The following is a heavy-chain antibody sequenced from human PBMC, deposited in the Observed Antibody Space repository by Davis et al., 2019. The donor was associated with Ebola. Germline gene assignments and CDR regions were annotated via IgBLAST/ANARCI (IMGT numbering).Heavy chain of an antibody. Sequence: PSETLSLTCDISGESVSTETSSWHWIRQSPSRGLEWLGRTYYRSNFYNDYAESVQGRITVRPDTSKNQFSLQLNSVTPEDTAFYFCARERRTDTPLRSFDIWGQGTMVTVSS. J-gene: IGHJ3*02. V-gene: IGHV6-1*01. D-gene: IGHD2-8*02. CDR3: ARERRTDTPLRSFDI. CDR1: GESVSTETSS. CDR2: TYYRSNFYN.